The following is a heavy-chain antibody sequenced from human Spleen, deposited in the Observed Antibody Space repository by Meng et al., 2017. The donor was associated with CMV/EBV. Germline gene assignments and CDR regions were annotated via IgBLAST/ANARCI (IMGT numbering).Heavy chain of an antibody. Sequence: ASVKVSCKASGYTFTSYYMHWVRQAPGQGLEWMGIINPSGGSTSYAQKFQGRVTMTRDTSTSTVYMELSSLRSEDTAVYYCARGDARAAAGTSIWFDPWGQGTLVTVSS. CDR3: ARGDARAAAGTSIWFDP. CDR2: INPSGGST. D-gene: IGHD6-13*01. J-gene: IGHJ5*02. CDR1: GYTFTSYY. V-gene: IGHV1-46*01.